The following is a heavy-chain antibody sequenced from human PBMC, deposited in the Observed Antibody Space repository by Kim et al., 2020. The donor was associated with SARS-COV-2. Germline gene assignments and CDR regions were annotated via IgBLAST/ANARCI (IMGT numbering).Heavy chain of an antibody. CDR3: AKDSLVVVTAILGGFDY. D-gene: IGHD2-21*02. CDR1: GFTFSSYA. Sequence: GGSLRLSCAASGFTFSSYAMSWVRQAPGKGLEWVSAISGSGGSTYYADSVKGRFTISRDNSKNTLYLQMNSLRAEDTAVYYCAKDSLVVVTAILGGFDYWGQGTLVTVSS. V-gene: IGHV3-23*01. CDR2: ISGSGGST. J-gene: IGHJ4*02.